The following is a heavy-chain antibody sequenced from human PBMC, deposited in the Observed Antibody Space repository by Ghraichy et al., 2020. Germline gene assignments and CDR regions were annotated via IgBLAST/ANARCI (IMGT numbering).Heavy chain of an antibody. J-gene: IGHJ5*02. Sequence: SETLSLTCTVSGGSISSSDYYWSWIRQHPGKGLEWIGYIYYSGDTYYNPSLKSRATISVDTSNNQFTLKLTSVTAADTAVYYCARSAPNNWFDPWGQGTLVSVSS. CDR3: ARSAPNNWFDP. V-gene: IGHV4-31*03. CDR1: GGSISSSDYY. CDR2: IYYSGDT.